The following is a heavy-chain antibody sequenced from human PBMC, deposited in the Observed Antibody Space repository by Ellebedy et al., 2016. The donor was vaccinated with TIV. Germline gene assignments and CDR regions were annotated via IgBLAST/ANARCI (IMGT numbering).Heavy chain of an antibody. D-gene: IGHD5-12*01. V-gene: IGHV3-23*01. CDR3: AKGAYGSMVATQSDY. CDR1: GFTFTSSA. J-gene: IGHJ4*02. CDR2: ISGTAAST. Sequence: GESLKISXAASGFTFTSSAMSWVRQAPGKGLEWVSGISGTAASTYYADSVKGRFTISRDPSKTTLYLQMNSLRPEDTAVYYCAKGAYGSMVATQSDYWGQGTLVTVSS.